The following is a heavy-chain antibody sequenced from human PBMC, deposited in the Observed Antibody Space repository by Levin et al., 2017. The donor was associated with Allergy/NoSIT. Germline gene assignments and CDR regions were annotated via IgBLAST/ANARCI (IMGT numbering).Heavy chain of an antibody. V-gene: IGHV3-48*03. CDR1: GFIFSKNE. CDR3: VGLDILGASGDSRDS. Sequence: PGGSLRLSCAASGFIFSKNEMYWVRQAPGKGLEWISYISSRGETTHYADSVKGRFTISRDNAKNSLYMQMNSLRAEDTALYRCVGLDILGASGDSRDSWGQGTQVTVSS. CDR2: ISSRGETT. D-gene: IGHD2-2*03. J-gene: IGHJ4*02.